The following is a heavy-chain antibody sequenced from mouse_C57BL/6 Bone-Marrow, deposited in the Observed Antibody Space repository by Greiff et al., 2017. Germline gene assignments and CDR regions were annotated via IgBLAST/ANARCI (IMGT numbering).Heavy chain of an antibody. CDR2: IDPENGDT. D-gene: IGHD2-5*01. V-gene: IGHV14-4*01. CDR1: GFTITDDY. Sequence: VQLQQSGAELVRPGASVKLSCTASGFTITDDYMHWVKQRPDQGLEWIGWIDPENGDTEYASKFQGKATITADTSSNTAYLQLSSLTYEDTAVYECTTYSNYYAMDYWGQGTSVTVSS. CDR3: TTYSNYYAMDY. J-gene: IGHJ4*01.